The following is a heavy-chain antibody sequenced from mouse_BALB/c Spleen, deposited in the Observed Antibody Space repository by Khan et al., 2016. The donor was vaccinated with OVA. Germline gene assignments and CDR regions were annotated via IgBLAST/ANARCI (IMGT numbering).Heavy chain of an antibody. CDR3: ARRGLRLDFDY. Sequence: VQLQQSGAELAKPGASVKMSCKASGYTFINYWILWVKQRPGQGLEWIGYINPSTGYTEYNQNFKDKATLTADKSSSTAYMQLSSLTSEDSAVYYCARRGLRLDFDYRGQGTTLTVS. CDR2: INPSTGYT. CDR1: GYTFINYW. D-gene: IGHD1-1*01. J-gene: IGHJ2*01. V-gene: IGHV1-7*01.